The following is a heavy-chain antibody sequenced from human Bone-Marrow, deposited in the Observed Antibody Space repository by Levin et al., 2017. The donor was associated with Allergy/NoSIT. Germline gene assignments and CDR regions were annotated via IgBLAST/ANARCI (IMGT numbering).Heavy chain of an antibody. CDR1: GYTLRSYS. D-gene: IGHD6-19*01. CDR3: ARGNSGWPPYRNFDF. CDR2: INTNTGNP. V-gene: IGHV7-4-1*02. J-gene: IGHJ4*02. Sequence: ASVKVSCKTSGYTLRSYSINWVRQAPGQGLEWMGWINTNTGNPTYAQGFTGRFVFSLDTSVSTAFLHISSLKPGDTARYYCARGNSGWPPYRNFDFWGQGALVTVSS.